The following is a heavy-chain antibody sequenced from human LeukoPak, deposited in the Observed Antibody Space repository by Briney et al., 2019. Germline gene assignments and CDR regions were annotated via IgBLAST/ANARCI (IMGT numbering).Heavy chain of an antibody. Sequence: GGSLRLSCAASGFTFSSYWMSWVRQAPGKGLEWVANIKQDGREKYYVDSVKGRFTISRDNAKNSLYLQMNSLRAEDTAVYYCARNRDGYNIDAFDIWGQGTMVTVSS. CDR3: ARNRDGYNIDAFDI. J-gene: IGHJ3*02. CDR2: IKQDGREK. CDR1: GFTFSSYW. D-gene: IGHD5-24*01. V-gene: IGHV3-7*01.